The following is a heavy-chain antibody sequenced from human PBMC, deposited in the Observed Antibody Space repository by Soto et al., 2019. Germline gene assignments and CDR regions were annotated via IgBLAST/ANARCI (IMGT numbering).Heavy chain of an antibody. Sequence: GGARTLSCGASGVTFSGYAMSWGPQAPGKGLEWVSAISGSGGSTYYADSVKGRFTISRDNSKNTLYLQMNSLRAEDTAVYYCAKDRVNNNYYYYGMDVWGQGTTVTVSS. V-gene: IGHV3-23*01. CDR1: GVTFSGYA. D-gene: IGHD1-1*01. CDR2: ISGSGGST. CDR3: AKDRVNNNYYYYGMDV. J-gene: IGHJ6*02.